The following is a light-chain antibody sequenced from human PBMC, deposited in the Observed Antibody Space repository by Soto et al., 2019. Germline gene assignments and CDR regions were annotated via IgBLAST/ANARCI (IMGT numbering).Light chain of an antibody. CDR2: DAS. J-gene: IGKJ1*01. CDR1: QSISSW. CDR3: QQYNSYPGT. Sequence: DIQMTQSPSTLSASVGDRVSMSFRASQSISSWLAWYQQKPGKAPKLLIYDASSLESGVPSRFSGSGSGTEFTLTISSLQPDDFATYYCQQYNSYPGTFGQGTKVDIK. V-gene: IGKV1-5*01.